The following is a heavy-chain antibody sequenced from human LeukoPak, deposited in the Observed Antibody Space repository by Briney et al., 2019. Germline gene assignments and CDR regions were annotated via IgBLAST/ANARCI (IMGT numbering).Heavy chain of an antibody. J-gene: IGHJ4*02. V-gene: IGHV1-8*02. CDR3: ARGLRGEILQTGY. D-gene: IGHD1-26*01. CDR2: MSPNSGNT. CDR1: GYTFTNYA. Sequence: ASVKVSCKASGYTFTNYAINWVRQAPGQGLEWMGWMSPNSGNTGYAQKFQGRVTMTRDTSINTAYMELSSLRSEDTAVYYCARGLRGEILQTGYWGQGTLVTVSS.